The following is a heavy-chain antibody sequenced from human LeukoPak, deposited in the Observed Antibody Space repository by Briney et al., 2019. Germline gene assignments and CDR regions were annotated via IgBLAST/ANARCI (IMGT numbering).Heavy chain of an antibody. J-gene: IGHJ4*02. CDR2: INHSGST. CDR3: ARGLRYFDY. CDR1: GGSFSGYY. D-gene: IGHD4-17*01. V-gene: IGHV4-34*01. Sequence: SETLSLTCAVYGGSFSGYYWSWIRQPPGKGLEWIGEINHSGSTNYNPSLKSRVTISVDTSKNQFSLKLSSVTAEDTAVYYCARGLRYFDYWGQGTLVTVSS.